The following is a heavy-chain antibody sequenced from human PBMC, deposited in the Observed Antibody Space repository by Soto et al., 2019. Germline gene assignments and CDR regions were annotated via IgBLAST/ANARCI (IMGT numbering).Heavy chain of an antibody. Sequence: SETLSLTCTVSGGSISSSSYYWGWIRQPPGKGLEWIGGIYYSGSTYYNPSLKSRVTISVDTSKNQFSLKLSSVTAADTAVYYCARDGARIAAAVDYWGQGTLVTVSS. CDR3: ARDGARIAAAVDY. CDR2: IYYSGST. V-gene: IGHV4-39*02. J-gene: IGHJ4*02. D-gene: IGHD6-13*01. CDR1: GGSISSSSYY.